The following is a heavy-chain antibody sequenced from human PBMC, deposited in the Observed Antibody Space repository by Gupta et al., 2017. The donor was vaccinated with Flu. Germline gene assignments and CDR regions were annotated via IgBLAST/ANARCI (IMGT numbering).Heavy chain of an antibody. D-gene: IGHD1-20*01. Sequence: QVQLQESGPGLVKPSETLSLTCTVSGGSISSYYWSWIRHPAGKGLEWIGRIYTSGSTNYNPSLKSRVTMSVDTAKTQFSMKLRSVTAADTAVYYCARTRITGNLDYWGQGTLVTVYS. CDR3: ARTRITGNLDY. V-gene: IGHV4-4*07. J-gene: IGHJ4*02. CDR2: IYTSGST. CDR1: GGSISSYY.